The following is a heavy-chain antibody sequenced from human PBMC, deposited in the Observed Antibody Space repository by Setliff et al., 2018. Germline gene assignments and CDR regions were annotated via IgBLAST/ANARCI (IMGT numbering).Heavy chain of an antibody. CDR1: GGSISSGDYY. CDR2: IYSSGST. V-gene: IGHV4-61*08. Sequence: SETLSLTCTVSGGSISSGDYYWSWIRQPPGKGLEWIGYIYSSGSTYYNPSLKSRVTMSIDTSKNQLSLKLNSVTAADMAVYYCAREQWLDPPGYYYMDVWAKGTTVTVSS. CDR3: AREQWLDPPGYYYMDV. J-gene: IGHJ6*03. D-gene: IGHD6-19*01.